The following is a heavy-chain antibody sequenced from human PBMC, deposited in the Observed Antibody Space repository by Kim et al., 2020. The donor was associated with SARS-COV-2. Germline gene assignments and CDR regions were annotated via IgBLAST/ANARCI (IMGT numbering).Heavy chain of an antibody. CDR3: ASSSGYYYYFDY. V-gene: IGHV3-7*03. D-gene: IGHD3-22*01. J-gene: IGHJ4*02. Sequence: YYVDSVKGRFTISRDNAKKSLFLQMNSLRVEDTAVYYCASSSGYYYYFDYWGQGTLVTVSS.